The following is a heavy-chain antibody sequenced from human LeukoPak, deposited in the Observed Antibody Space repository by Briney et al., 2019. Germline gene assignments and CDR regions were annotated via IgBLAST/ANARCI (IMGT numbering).Heavy chain of an antibody. J-gene: IGHJ5*02. CDR3: ARDYGSSRYYYDSSGYYFRFDP. D-gene: IGHD3-22*01. CDR1: GGSFSGYY. CDR2: INHSGST. Sequence: SETLSLTCAVYGGSFSGYYWSWIRQPPGKGLEWIGEINHSGSTNYNPSLKSRVTISVDTSKNQFSLKLSSVTAADTAVYYCARDYGSSRYYYDSSGYYFRFDPWGQGTLVTVSS. V-gene: IGHV4-34*01.